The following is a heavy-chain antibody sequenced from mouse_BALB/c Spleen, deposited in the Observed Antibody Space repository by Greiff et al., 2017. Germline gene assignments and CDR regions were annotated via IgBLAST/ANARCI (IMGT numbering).Heavy chain of an antibody. CDR1: GYTFTSYW. V-gene: IGHV1S81*02. Sequence: QVQLKQPGAELVKPGASVKLSCKASGYTFTSYWMHWVKQRPGQGLEWIGEINPSNGRTNYNEKFKSKATLTVDKSSSTAYMQLSSLTSEDSAVYYCARLVYDGYYWGQGTLVTVSA. CDR3: ARLVYDGYY. CDR2: INPSNGRT. D-gene: IGHD2-3*01. J-gene: IGHJ3*01.